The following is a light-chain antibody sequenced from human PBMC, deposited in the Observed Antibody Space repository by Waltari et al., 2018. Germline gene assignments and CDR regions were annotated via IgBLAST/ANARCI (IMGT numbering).Light chain of an antibody. CDR1: QSVSSY. CDR2: DAS. J-gene: IGKJ3*01. V-gene: IGKV3-11*01. Sequence: EIVLTQSPATLSLSPGERATLSCRASQSVSSYLAWYQQKPGQAPRLLIYDASNRATGIPARFSGSGSGTDFTLTISSLEPEDFAVYYCQLQFTFGPGTKVDIK. CDR3: QLQFT.